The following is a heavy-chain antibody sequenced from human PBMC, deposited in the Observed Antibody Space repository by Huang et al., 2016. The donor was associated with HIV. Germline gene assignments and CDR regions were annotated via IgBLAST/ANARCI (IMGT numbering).Heavy chain of an antibody. V-gene: IGHV4-39*01. CDR2: IYHMGTT. CDR3: AAHGRIVGIPAAPLRFDP. J-gene: IGHJ5*02. Sequence: QLQLQESGPGLVKPSETLSLTCTVSGGSISSSSYYWGWIRQPPGKGLEWIGSIYHMGTTYYNPPLKSRVTISVDTSRTQFSLKLSSVTAADTAVYYCAAHGRIVGIPAAPLRFDPWGQGTLVTVSS. D-gene: IGHD6-13*01. CDR1: GGSISSSSYY.